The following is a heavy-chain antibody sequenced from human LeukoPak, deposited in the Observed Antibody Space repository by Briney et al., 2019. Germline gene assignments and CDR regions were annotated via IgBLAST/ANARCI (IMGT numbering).Heavy chain of an antibody. CDR2: ISYDGSNK. J-gene: IGHJ4*02. Sequence: GGSLRLSCAASGFTFSSYAMHWVRQAPGKGLEWVAVISYDGSNKYYADSVKGRFTISRDNSKNTLYLQMGSLRAEDMAVYYCARIRGGWYFDYWGQGTLVTVSS. V-gene: IGHV3-30*15. CDR1: GFTFSSYA. D-gene: IGHD6-19*01. CDR3: ARIRGGWYFDY.